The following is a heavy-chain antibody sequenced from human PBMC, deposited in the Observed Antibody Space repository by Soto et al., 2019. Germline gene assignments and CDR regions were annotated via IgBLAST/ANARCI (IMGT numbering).Heavy chain of an antibody. CDR3: ARDTADDFWSGLLGMDV. V-gene: IGHV3-33*08. J-gene: IGHJ6*02. CDR2: IWYDGSNK. D-gene: IGHD3-3*01. Sequence: RLSCAASGFTFSSYGMHWVRQAPGKGLEWVAVIWYDGSNKYYADSVKGRFTISRDNSKNTLYLQMNSLRAEDTAVYYCARDTADDFWSGLLGMDVSGPGTTVTV. CDR1: GFTFSSYG.